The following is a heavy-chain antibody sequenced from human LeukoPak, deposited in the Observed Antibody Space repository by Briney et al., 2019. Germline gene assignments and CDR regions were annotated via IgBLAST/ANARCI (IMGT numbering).Heavy chain of an antibody. CDR2: ISSSSSYI. V-gene: IGHV3-21*01. Sequence: GGSLRLSCAASGFTFSSYSMNWVRQAPGKGLEWVSSISSSSSYIYYADSVKGRFTISRDNAKNSLYLQMNSLRAEDTAVYYCARGQNYDFWSGYYGSYYYYGMDVWGQGTTVTVSS. D-gene: IGHD3-3*01. CDR1: GFTFSSYS. CDR3: ARGQNYDFWSGYYGSYYYYGMDV. J-gene: IGHJ6*02.